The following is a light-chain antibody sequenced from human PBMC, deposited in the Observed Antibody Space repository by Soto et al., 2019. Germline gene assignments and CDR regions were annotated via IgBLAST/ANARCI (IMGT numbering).Light chain of an antibody. Sequence: DIQMTQSPSSLSASVGDRVTITCRASQSISSYLNWYQQKPGKAPKLLIYAASSLQSGVPSRFSGSGSGLDFTLTISSLQPEDFATYYCQQSYSTPRTFGQGTKVEIK. CDR3: QQSYSTPRT. CDR1: QSISSY. V-gene: IGKV1-39*01. CDR2: AAS. J-gene: IGKJ1*01.